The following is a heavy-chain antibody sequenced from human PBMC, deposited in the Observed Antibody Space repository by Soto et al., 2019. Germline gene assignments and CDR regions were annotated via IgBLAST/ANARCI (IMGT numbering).Heavy chain of an antibody. CDR3: ARDDQQAPDY. Sequence: PGGSLRLSCTVSGFTFSSYWMSWVRQAPGKGLEWVANIKQDGGEKYYVDSVKGRFTISRDNAKNSLFLQMNSLRAEDTAVYYCARDDQQAPDYWGQGTLVTVSS. CDR2: IKQDGGEK. CDR1: GFTFSSYW. J-gene: IGHJ4*02. V-gene: IGHV3-7*01.